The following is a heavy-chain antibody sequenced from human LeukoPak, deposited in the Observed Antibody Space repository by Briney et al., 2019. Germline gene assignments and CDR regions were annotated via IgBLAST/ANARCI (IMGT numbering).Heavy chain of an antibody. Sequence: SETLSLTCTVSGGSISSSSYYWGWIRQPPGKGLEWIGSIYYSGSTYYNPSLKSRVTISVDTSKNQFSLKLSSVTAADTAVYYCARGPRHGPAAIDYWGQGTLVTVSS. CDR3: ARGPRHGPAAIDY. D-gene: IGHD2-2*02. V-gene: IGHV4-39*07. CDR1: GGSISSSSYY. J-gene: IGHJ4*02. CDR2: IYYSGST.